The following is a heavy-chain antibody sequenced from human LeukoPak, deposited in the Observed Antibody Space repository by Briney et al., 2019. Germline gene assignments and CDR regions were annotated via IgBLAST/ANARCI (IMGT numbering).Heavy chain of an antibody. Sequence: GRSLRLSCAASGFTFSIYAMHGVRQAPGKGLEGVAVISYYGSNKYYADSVKGRFTISRDNSKNTLYLQMNSLRAEDTDVYYCARDKTYSGYHYYYGMDVWGKGTTVTVSS. CDR2: ISYYGSNK. D-gene: IGHD5-12*01. CDR1: GFTFSIYA. CDR3: ARDKTYSGYHYYYGMDV. J-gene: IGHJ6*04. V-gene: IGHV3-30*04.